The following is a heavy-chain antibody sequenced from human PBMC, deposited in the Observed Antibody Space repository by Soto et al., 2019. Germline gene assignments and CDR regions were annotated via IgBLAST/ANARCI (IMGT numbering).Heavy chain of an antibody. V-gene: IGHV3-7*03. J-gene: IGHJ4*02. Sequence: GGSLSLSCSTSGFTFRSYCMTLVRQAPGKGPEWVANIKPDGSEKQYVDSVKGRFTVSRDNAKKSLDLQMNSLRVEDTAVYYCARAEDYDFWSGPPKYFDNWGQGTQVTVSS. CDR1: GFTFRSYC. D-gene: IGHD3-3*01. CDR3: ARAEDYDFWSGPPKYFDN. CDR2: IKPDGSEK.